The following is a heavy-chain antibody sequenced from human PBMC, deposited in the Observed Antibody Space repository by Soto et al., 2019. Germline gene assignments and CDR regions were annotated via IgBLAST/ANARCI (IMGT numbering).Heavy chain of an antibody. CDR3: ASVTRTCISTSCYRYYYGMDV. J-gene: IGHJ6*02. D-gene: IGHD2-2*02. V-gene: IGHV1-2*04. Sequence: SVKVSCKDSGYTFTGNYMHWVRQAPGQGLEWMGWINPNSGGTNYAQKFQGWVTMTRDTSISTAYMELSRLRSDDTAVYYCASVTRTCISTSCYRYYYGMDVWGQGTTVTVSS. CDR1: GYTFTGNY. CDR2: INPNSGGT.